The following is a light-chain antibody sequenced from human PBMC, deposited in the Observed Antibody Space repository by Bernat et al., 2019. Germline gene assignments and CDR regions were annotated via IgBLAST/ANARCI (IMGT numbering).Light chain of an antibody. J-gene: IGLJ1*01. Sequence: QFVLTQPPSVSAAPGQRVTISCSGSSSNIGRDTVNWYKQVQGTAPKLPIYSNNRRPSGLPDRFSASKSGTSASLAIGGPQSEDEADYYCASWNSSLKGYVFGTGTKVTV. V-gene: IGLV1-44*01. CDR2: SNN. CDR3: ASWNSSLKGYV. CDR1: SSNIGRDT.